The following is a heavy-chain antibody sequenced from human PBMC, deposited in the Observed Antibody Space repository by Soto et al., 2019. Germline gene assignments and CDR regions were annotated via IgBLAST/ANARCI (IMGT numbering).Heavy chain of an antibody. Sequence: QVQLVQSGAEVKKPGSSVKVSCKASGGTFSSYAISWVRQAPGQGLEWMGGIIPISDTTNYAQKFQGRATITADESTSQAYLELSSLRSEATAVYYCARSQGSSTSLEIYYYYYYGMDVWGQGTTVTVSS. CDR3: ARSQGSSTSLEIYYYYYYGMDV. D-gene: IGHD2-2*01. V-gene: IGHV1-69*01. CDR2: IIPISDTT. J-gene: IGHJ6*02. CDR1: GGTFSSYA.